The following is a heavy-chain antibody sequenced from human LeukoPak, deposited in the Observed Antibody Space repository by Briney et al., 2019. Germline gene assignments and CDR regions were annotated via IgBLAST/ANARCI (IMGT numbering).Heavy chain of an antibody. CDR2: ISSSSSYI. CDR3: ARGISYWFDP. V-gene: IGHV3-21*01. Sequence: GGSLRLSCAASGFTFSSYSMNWVRQPPGKGLEWVSSISSSSSYIYYADSVKGRFTISRDNAKNSLYLKMNSLSAEDTAVYYCARGISYWFDPWGQGTLVTVSS. J-gene: IGHJ5*02. CDR1: GFTFSSYS.